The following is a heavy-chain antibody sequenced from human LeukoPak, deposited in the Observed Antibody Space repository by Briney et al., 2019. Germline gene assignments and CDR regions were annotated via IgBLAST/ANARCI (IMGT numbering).Heavy chain of an antibody. CDR1: GYTFTSYD. J-gene: IGHJ5*02. CDR2: MNPNSGNT. V-gene: IGHV1-8*01. D-gene: IGHD3-10*01. Sequence: ASVKVSCKASGYTFTSYDINWVRQATGQGLEWMGWMNPNSGNTGYAQKFQGRVTMTRDTSISTAYMELSSLRSVDTAVYYCARRRRGGSGFNWFDPWGQGTLVTVSS. CDR3: ARRRRGGSGFNWFDP.